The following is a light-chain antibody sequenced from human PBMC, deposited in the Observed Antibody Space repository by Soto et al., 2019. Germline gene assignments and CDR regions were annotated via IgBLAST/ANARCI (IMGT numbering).Light chain of an antibody. CDR1: QGIRNY. CDR3: EKYNSAPWT. J-gene: IGKJ1*01. V-gene: IGKV1-27*01. CDR2: SAS. Sequence: DIQMTQSPSSLSASVGDRATITFRASQGIRNYLAWYQQQPGKQPKLLIYSASILQSGVTSRVSGSGSGTELTYNNTNQQPEDVETYSCEKYNSAPWTFGPGTKVAIK.